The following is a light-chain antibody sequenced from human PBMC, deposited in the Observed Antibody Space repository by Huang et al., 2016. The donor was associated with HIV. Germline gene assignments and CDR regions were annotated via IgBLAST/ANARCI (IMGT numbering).Light chain of an antibody. CDR2: DAY. Sequence: IQLTQSPSSLSASIGDRVTITFRASQGISTSLAWYQQKPGKAPHLLVFDAYSLRSGVPSRFSGSRSGTVFTLSISSLQPEDFATYFCQQLRSYPLTFGGGTKVEIK. V-gene: IGKV1-9*01. J-gene: IGKJ4*01. CDR1: QGISTS. CDR3: QQLRSYPLT.